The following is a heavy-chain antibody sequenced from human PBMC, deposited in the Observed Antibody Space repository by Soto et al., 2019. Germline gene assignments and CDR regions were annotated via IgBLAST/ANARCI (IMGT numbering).Heavy chain of an antibody. V-gene: IGHV3-7*01. Sequence: GGSLRLSCAVSGFTFSSNWMSWVRQAPGKGLEWVANIKQDGGEKYYVDSVKGRFTISRDNAKSSLYLQMNSLRAEDTAVYYCARESYCRGGSCYSSPHFGYWGQGALVTVSS. CDR2: IKQDGGEK. CDR3: ARESYCRGGSCYSSPHFGY. CDR1: GFTFSSNW. J-gene: IGHJ4*02. D-gene: IGHD2-15*01.